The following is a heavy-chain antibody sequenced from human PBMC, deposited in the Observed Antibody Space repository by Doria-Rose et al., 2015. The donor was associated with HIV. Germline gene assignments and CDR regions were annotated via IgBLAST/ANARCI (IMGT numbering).Heavy chain of an antibody. CDR3: ARVLSGTYDY. D-gene: IGHD1-26*01. CDR2: IFYTGST. V-gene: IGHV4-59*01. Sequence: VQLLESGPGLVKPSETLSLTCSVSGGSISHYYWRWIRQPPGKGLEYIGDIFYTGSTNCSPSLKSRVSISIDTSKNKFSLRLSSVTAADTAVYYCARVLSGTYDYWGQGTLVTVSS. J-gene: IGHJ4*02. CDR1: GGSISHYY.